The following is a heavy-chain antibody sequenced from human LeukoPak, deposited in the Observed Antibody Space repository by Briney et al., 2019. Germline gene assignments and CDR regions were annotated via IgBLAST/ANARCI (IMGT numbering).Heavy chain of an antibody. D-gene: IGHD2-15*01. CDR1: GFTFSSYE. CDR3: ARSYCSGGSCYLGY. V-gene: IGHV3-48*03. Sequence: GGSLRLSCAASGFTFSSYEMNWVRQAPGKGLEWVAYISSSGSTIYYADSVKGRFTISRDNAKNSLYLQMNSLRAEDTAVYYCARSYCSGGSCYLGYWGQGTLVTVSS. CDR2: ISSSGSTI. J-gene: IGHJ4*02.